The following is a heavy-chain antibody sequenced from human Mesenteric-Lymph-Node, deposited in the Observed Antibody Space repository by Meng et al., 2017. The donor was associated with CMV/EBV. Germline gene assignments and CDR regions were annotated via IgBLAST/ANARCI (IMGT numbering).Heavy chain of an antibody. J-gene: IGHJ3*02. CDR3: ARDRLGSDAFDI. V-gene: IGHV1-2*02. Sequence: ASVKVSCKASGYTFTSYGISWVRQAPGQGLEWMGWINPNSGGTNYAQKFQGRVTMTRDTSISTAYMELSRLRSDDTAVYYCARDRLGSDAFDIWGQGTMVTVSS. D-gene: IGHD4-17*01. CDR1: GYTFTSYG. CDR2: INPNSGGT.